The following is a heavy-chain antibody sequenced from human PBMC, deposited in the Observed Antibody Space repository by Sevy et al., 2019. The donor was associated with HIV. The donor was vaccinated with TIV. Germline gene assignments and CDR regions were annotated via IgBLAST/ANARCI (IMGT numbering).Heavy chain of an antibody. CDR1: GFTFSSYA. D-gene: IGHD3-22*01. V-gene: IGHV3-30-3*01. J-gene: IGHJ4*02. Sequence: GGSLRLSCAASGFTFSSYAMHWVRQAPGKGLEWVEVISYDGSNKYYPDSGKGRFTISRDNSKNTLYLQMNSLRAEDTAVYYCARGGDYDSSGYSDCWGQGTLVTVSS. CDR2: ISYDGSNK. CDR3: ARGGDYDSSGYSDC.